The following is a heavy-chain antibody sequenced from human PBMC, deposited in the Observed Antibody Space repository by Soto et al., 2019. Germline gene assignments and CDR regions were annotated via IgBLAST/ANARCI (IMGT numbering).Heavy chain of an antibody. V-gene: IGHV4-34*01. CDR2: INHSGST. CDR3: ARGGLVMSKQQLGKGFYYYYMDV. CDR1: GGSFSGYY. D-gene: IGHD6-13*01. J-gene: IGHJ6*03. Sequence: PSETLPLTCAVYGGSFSGYYWSWIRQPPGKGLEWIGEINHSGSTNYNPSLKSRVTLSVDTSKNQFSLKLSSVTAADTAVYYCARGGLVMSKQQLGKGFYYYYMDVWGKGTTVTVSS.